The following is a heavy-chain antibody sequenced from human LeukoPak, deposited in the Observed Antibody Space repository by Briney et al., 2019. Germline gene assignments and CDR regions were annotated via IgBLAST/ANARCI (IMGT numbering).Heavy chain of an antibody. V-gene: IGHV3-11*01. J-gene: IGHJ4*02. D-gene: IGHD2-15*01. CDR2: ISSSGSTI. CDR1: GFTFSDYY. Sequence: PGGSLRLSCAASGFTFSDYYMSWIRQAPGKGLEWVSYISSSGSTIYYADSVKGRFTISRDNSKNTLYLQMNSLRAEDTAVYYCVKGVGYCSGGSCQQFDYWGQGTLVTVSS. CDR3: VKGVGYCSGGSCQQFDY.